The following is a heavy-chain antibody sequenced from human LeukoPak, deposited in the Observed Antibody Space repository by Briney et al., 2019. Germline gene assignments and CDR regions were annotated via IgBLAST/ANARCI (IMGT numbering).Heavy chain of an antibody. D-gene: IGHD6-25*01. V-gene: IGHV1-18*04. Sequence: ASVKVSCKASGYTFTSYGISWVRQAPGQGLEWMGWISAFNGNTNYAQKLQGRVTMTTDTSTSTAYMKLRSLRSEHTALYYFARVPGIAAYYFDYWGQGTLVTVSS. CDR2: ISAFNGNT. CDR1: GYTFTSYG. CDR3: ARVPGIAAYYFDY. J-gene: IGHJ4*02.